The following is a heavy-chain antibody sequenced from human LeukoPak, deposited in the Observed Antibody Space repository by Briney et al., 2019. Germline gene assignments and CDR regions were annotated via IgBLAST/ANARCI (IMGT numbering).Heavy chain of an antibody. CDR3: AKATSGGEFDY. D-gene: IGHD3-16*01. Sequence: PGGSLRLSCVASGFTLSSHNINWVRQAPGKGLEWVTIISFDGNNKYYADSVKGRFTISRDNSKNTLYLQMNSLRAEDTAVYYCAKATSGGEFDYWGQGTLVTVSS. J-gene: IGHJ4*02. CDR1: GFTLSSHN. CDR2: ISFDGNNK. V-gene: IGHV3-30*18.